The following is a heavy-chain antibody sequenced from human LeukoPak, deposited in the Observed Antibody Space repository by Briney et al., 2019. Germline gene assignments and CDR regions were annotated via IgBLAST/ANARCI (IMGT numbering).Heavy chain of an antibody. CDR2: ISAYNGNT. Sequence: ASVKVSCKASGYTFTSHGISWVRQAPGQGLEWMGLISAYNGNTNYAQKLQGRVTMTTDTSTSTAYMELRSLRSDDTAVYYCAREKISGTFNWFDPWGQGTLVTVSS. V-gene: IGHV1-18*01. J-gene: IGHJ5*02. CDR1: GYTFTSHG. CDR3: AREKISGTFNWFDP. D-gene: IGHD3-3*02.